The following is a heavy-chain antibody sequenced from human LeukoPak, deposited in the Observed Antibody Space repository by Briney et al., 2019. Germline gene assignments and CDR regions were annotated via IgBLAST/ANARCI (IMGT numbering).Heavy chain of an antibody. CDR2: IRYDGSNK. CDR3: AKDPRSWFGEHV. D-gene: IGHD3-10*01. CDR1: GFTFSSCG. V-gene: IGHV3-30*02. J-gene: IGHJ6*04. Sequence: PGGSLRLSCAASGFTFSSCGMHWVRQAPGKGLEWVAFIRYDGSNKYYADSVKGRFTISRDNSKNTLYLQMNSLRAEDTAVYYCAKDPRSWFGEHVWGKGTTVTISS.